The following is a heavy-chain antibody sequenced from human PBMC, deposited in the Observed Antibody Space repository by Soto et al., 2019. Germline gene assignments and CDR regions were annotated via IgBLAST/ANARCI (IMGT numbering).Heavy chain of an antibody. V-gene: IGHV3-9*01. CDR1: GFTFGDYA. J-gene: IGHJ1*01. CDR2: ITWNSGSV. CDR3: AKGRKSTEKDIAVMLAAASSIQH. Sequence: EVQLVESGGGLVQPGRSLRLSCAASGFTFGDYAMHWVRQAPGKGLEWVSDITWNSGSVGYADSVKGRFTISRDNAKNSLYLQMNSLRAEDTALYYCAKGRKSTEKDIAVMLAAASSIQHWGQGTLVTVSS. D-gene: IGHD2-15*01.